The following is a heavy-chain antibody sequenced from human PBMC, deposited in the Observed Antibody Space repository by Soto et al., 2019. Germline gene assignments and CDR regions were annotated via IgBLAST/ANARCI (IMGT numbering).Heavy chain of an antibody. J-gene: IGHJ5*02. Sequence: PGGSLRLSCAASGFTFSSYAMHWVRQAPGKGLEWVAVISYDGSNKYYADSVKGRFTISRDNSKNTLYLQMNSLRAEDTAVYYCARDREWLVSPWFDPWGQGTLVT. CDR2: ISYDGSNK. D-gene: IGHD6-19*01. CDR3: ARDREWLVSPWFDP. V-gene: IGHV3-30-3*01. CDR1: GFTFSSYA.